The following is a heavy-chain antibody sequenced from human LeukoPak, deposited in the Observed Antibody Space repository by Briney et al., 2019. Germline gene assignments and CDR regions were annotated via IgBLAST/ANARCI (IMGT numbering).Heavy chain of an antibody. J-gene: IGHJ3*02. D-gene: IGHD6-13*01. V-gene: IGHV4-59*01. CDR3: ARGSSSAGGLDAFDI. CDR1: GGSISSYY. Sequence: SETLSLTCTVSGGSISSYYWSWIRQPPGKGLEWIGYIYYSGSTNYNPSLKSRVTISVDTSKNQFSLKLSSVTAADTAVYYCARGSSSAGGLDAFDIWGQGTMVTVSS. CDR2: IYYSGST.